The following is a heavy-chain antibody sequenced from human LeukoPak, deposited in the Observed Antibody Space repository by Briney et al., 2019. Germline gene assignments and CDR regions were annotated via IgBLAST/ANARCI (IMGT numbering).Heavy chain of an antibody. V-gene: IGHV4-31*03. CDR1: GGSISSGGYY. Sequence: SETLSLTCTVPGGSISSGGYYWSWIRQHPGKGLEWIGYIYYSGSTYYNPSLKSRVTISVDTSKNQFSLKLSSVTAADTAVYYCARRSIAARTFDYWGQGTLVTVSS. CDR2: IYYSGST. D-gene: IGHD6-6*01. CDR3: ARRSIAARTFDY. J-gene: IGHJ4*02.